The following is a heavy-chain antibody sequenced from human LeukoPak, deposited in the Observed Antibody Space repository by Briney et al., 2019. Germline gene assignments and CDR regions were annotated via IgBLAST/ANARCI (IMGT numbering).Heavy chain of an antibody. CDR3: ARASRDSSSSNYMRRFDY. CDR1: GYSISSDNY. J-gene: IGHJ4*02. D-gene: IGHD3-22*01. V-gene: IGHV4-38-2*01. CDR2: IYHSGST. Sequence: SETLSLTCAVSGYSISSDNYWVWLRQPPGQGLEWTGGIYHSGSTYYNPSLKSRVTMSVDTSKNQFSLKLSSVTAADTAVYYCARASRDSSSSNYMRRFDYWGQGTLVTVSS.